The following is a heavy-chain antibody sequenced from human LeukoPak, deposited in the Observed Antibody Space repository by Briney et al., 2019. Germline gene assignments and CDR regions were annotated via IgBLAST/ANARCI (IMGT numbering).Heavy chain of an antibody. CDR3: ARQEVVGAAGGDY. CDR1: GGSISSSSYY. CDR2: IYYSGST. V-gene: IGHV4-39*01. Sequence: PSETLSLTCTVSGGSISSSSYYWSWIRQPPGKGLEWIGSIYYSGSTYYDPSLKSRVTISVDTSKNQFSLKLSSVTAADTAVYYCARQEVVGAAGGDYWGQGTLVTVSS. D-gene: IGHD1-26*01. J-gene: IGHJ4*02.